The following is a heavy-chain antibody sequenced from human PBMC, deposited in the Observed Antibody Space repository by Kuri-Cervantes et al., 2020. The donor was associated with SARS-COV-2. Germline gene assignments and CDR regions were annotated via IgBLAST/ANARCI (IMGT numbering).Heavy chain of an antibody. CDR2: IYHSGST. CDR1: GYSISSGYY. CDR3: ARTYWSSSGWYNWFDP. V-gene: IGHV4-38-2*02. Sequence: SETLSLTCTVSGYSISSGYYWGWIRQPPGKGLEWIGSIYHSGSTYYNPSLKSRVTISVDTSKNQFSLKLSSVTAADTAVHYCARTYWSSSGWYNWFDPWGQGTLVTVSS. J-gene: IGHJ5*02. D-gene: IGHD6-19*01.